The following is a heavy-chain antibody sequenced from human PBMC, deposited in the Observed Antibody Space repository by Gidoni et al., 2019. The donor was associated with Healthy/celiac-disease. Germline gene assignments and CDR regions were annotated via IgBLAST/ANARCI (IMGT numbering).Heavy chain of an antibody. Sequence: EVQLVESGGRLVLPGESLRLSSAAAAFTFSTYAMSWGRQAPGKGLEWVSAISGRGGSTYYADSVKGRFTISRDNSKNTLYLQMNRLRAEDTAVYYCAKDYYDSSGYYYAFDYWGQGTLVTVSA. D-gene: IGHD3-22*01. J-gene: IGHJ4*02. CDR2: ISGRGGST. CDR3: AKDYYDSSGYYYAFDY. V-gene: IGHV3-23*04. CDR1: AFTFSTYA.